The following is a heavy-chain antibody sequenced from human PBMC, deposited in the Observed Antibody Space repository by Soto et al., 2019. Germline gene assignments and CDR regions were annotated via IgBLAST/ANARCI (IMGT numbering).Heavy chain of an antibody. CDR3: ATLPNYYGSGSYYNDYYYYGMDV. D-gene: IGHD3-10*01. CDR2: IWYDGSNK. Sequence: TVGSLRLSCAASGFTFSSYGMHWVRQAPGKGLEWVAVIWYDGSNKYYADSVKGRFTISRDNSKNTLYLQMNSLRAEDTAVYYCATLPNYYGSGSYYNDYYYYGMDVWGQGTTVTVSS. J-gene: IGHJ6*02. CDR1: GFTFSSYG. V-gene: IGHV3-33*01.